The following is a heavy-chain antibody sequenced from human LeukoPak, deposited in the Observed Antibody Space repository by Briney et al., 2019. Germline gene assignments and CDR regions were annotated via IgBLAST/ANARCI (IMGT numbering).Heavy chain of an antibody. D-gene: IGHD4-23*01. CDR1: GGSFSGYY. Sequence: PSETLSLTCAVYGGSFSGYYWSWIRQPPGKGLEWIGEINHSGSTNYNPSLKSRVTISVDTSKNQFSLKLSSVTAADTAVYYCARGGLGHRWSVQNWFDPWGPGILVTVSS. V-gene: IGHV4-34*01. CDR2: INHSGST. CDR3: ARGGLGHRWSVQNWFDP. J-gene: IGHJ5*02.